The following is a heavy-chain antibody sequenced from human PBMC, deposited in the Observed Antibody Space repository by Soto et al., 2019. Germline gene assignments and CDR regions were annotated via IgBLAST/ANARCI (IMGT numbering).Heavy chain of an antibody. V-gene: IGHV1-46*01. Sequence: ASVKVSCKASGYTFTSYYMHWVRQAPGQGLEWMGIINPSGGSTSYAQKFQGRVTMTRDTSTSTVYMELSSLRSEDTAVYYCARDGFSGSGYYYDAFDYWGQGTLVTVSS. CDR2: INPSGGST. CDR3: ARDGFSGSGYYYDAFDY. CDR1: GYTFTSYY. J-gene: IGHJ4*02. D-gene: IGHD3-22*01.